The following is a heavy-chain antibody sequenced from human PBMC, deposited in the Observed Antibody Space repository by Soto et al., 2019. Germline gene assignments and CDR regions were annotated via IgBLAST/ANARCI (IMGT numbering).Heavy chain of an antibody. Sequence: SGPTLVNPTHTLTLTCSFSGFSLSAYGVRVILFRQPPGETLEWLALIHWNDDKRYSPYLKSRLTITKDTSKNQVVLTLTNLDPLDTGTYFCAHTKDSSGFLTSWGQGILVT. V-gene: IGHV2-5*01. CDR1: GFSLSAYGVR. J-gene: IGHJ5*02. D-gene: IGHD3-22*01. CDR3: AHTKDSSGFLTS. CDR2: IHWNDDK.